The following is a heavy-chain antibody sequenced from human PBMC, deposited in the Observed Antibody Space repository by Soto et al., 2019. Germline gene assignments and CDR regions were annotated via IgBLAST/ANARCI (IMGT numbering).Heavy chain of an antibody. CDR2: ISYDGSNK. CDR1: GFTFSSYG. CDR3: ATGLLWFGELWSLDY. D-gene: IGHD3-10*01. V-gene: IGHV3-30*03. J-gene: IGHJ4*02. Sequence: QVQLVESGGGVVQPGRSLRLSCAASGFTFSSYGMHWVRQAPGKGLEWVAVISYDGSNKYYADSVKGRFTISRDNSKNTLYLQMNSLRAEDTAVYYCATGLLWFGELWSLDYWGQGTLVTVSS.